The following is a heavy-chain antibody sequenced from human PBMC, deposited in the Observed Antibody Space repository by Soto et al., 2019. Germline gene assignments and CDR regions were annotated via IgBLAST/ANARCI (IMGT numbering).Heavy chain of an antibody. J-gene: IGHJ4*02. V-gene: IGHV3-9*03. D-gene: IGHD2-2*02. CDR1: GFTLDDYA. CDR3: ARSISYPYYFDY. CDR2: ISWNSGSI. Sequence: EVQLVESGGGLVQPGRSLRLSCAASGFTLDDYAMHWVRQAPGKGLEWVSGISWNSGSIGYADSVKGRFTISRHNAKNSLYLQMNSLRAEDMALYYCARSISYPYYFDYWGQGTLVTVSS.